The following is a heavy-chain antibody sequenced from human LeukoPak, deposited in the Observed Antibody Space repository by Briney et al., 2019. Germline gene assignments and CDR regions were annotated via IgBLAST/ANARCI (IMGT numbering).Heavy chain of an antibody. D-gene: IGHD3-10*01. Sequence: SETLSLTCAVYGGSFSGYYWSWIRQPPGKELEWFGEINHSGSTNYNPSLKSRVTISVDTSKNQFSLKLSSVTAADTAVYYCASHAYGYYFDYWGQGTLVTVPS. CDR2: INHSGST. J-gene: IGHJ4*02. V-gene: IGHV4-34*01. CDR3: ASHAYGYYFDY. CDR1: GGSFSGYY.